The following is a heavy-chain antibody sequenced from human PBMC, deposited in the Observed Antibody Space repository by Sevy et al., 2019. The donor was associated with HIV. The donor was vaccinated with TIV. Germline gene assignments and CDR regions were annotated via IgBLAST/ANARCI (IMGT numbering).Heavy chain of an antibody. CDR2: IYYSGST. J-gene: IGHJ5*02. CDR3: ARDNLDYYGSGSFDP. D-gene: IGHD3-10*01. Sequence: SETLSLTCTVSGGSVSSGSYYWSWIRQPPGKGLEWIGYIYYSGSTNYNPSLKSRFTISVDTSKNQFSLKLSSVTAADTAVYYCARDNLDYYGSGSFDPWGQGTLVTVSS. V-gene: IGHV4-61*01. CDR1: GGSVSSGSYY.